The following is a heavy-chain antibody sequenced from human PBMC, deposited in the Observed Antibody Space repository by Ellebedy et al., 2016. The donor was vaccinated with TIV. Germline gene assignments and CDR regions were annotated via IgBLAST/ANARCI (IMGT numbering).Heavy chain of an antibody. CDR3: ARDTTDYYYGSGSYYKWFDP. Sequence: MPSETLSLTCTVSGGSMGTYYWSWIRQPPGKGLEWIGYVYNGGSTNHNPSLKIRVTISADTSKNQFSLKLTSVTAADTAVYYCARDTTDYYYGSGSYYKWFDPWGQGTLVTVSS. CDR2: VYNGGST. J-gene: IGHJ5*02. V-gene: IGHV4-59*01. CDR1: GGSMGTYY. D-gene: IGHD3-10*01.